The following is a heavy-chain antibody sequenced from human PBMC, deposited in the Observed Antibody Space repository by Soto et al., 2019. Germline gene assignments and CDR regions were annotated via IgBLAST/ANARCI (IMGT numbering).Heavy chain of an antibody. V-gene: IGHV3-48*03. CDR3: ATVFYYYDSSGYYYFDY. J-gene: IGHJ4*02. CDR2: ISSSGSTI. Sequence: GSLRLSCAASGFTFSSYEMNWVRQAPGKGLEWVSYISSSGSTIYYADSVKGRFTISRDNAKNSLYLQMSSLRAEDTAVYYCATVFYYYDSSGYYYFDYWGQGTLVTVSS. CDR1: GFTFSSYE. D-gene: IGHD3-22*01.